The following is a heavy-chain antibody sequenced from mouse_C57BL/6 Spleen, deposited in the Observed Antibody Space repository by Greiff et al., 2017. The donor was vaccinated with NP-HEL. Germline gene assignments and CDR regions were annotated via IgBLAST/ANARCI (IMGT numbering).Heavy chain of an antibody. CDR3: ARDNDYGSRRDWYFDV. Sequence: EVKLMESGGGLVKPGGSLKLSCAASGFTFSSYAMSWVRQTPEKRLEWVATISDGGSYTYYPDNVKGRFTISRDNAKNNLYLQMSHLKSEDTAMYYCARDNDYGSRRDWYFDVWGTGTTVTVSS. V-gene: IGHV5-4*01. CDR1: GFTFSSYA. D-gene: IGHD1-1*01. J-gene: IGHJ1*03. CDR2: ISDGGSYT.